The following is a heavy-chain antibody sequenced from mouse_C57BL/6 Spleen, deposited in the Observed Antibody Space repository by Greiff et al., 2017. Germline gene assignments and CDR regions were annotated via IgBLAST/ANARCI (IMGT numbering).Heavy chain of an antibody. CDR1: GFSLSTSGMG. CDR2: IYWDDDK. V-gene: IGHV8-12*01. D-gene: IGHD2-9*01. J-gene: IGHJ1*03. CDR3: ARRASYYGCDWYFDV. Sequence: QVQLQQSGPGLLQSSQTLSLTCSFSGFSLSTSGMGVSWIRQPSGKGLEWLAHIYWDDDKRYNPSLKSRLTISKDTSRNQVFLKITSVDTADTSTYYCARRASYYGCDWYFDVWGTGTTVTVSS.